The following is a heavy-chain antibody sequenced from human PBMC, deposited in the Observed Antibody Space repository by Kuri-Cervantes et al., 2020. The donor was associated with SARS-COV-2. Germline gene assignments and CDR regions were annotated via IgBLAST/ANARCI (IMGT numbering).Heavy chain of an antibody. J-gene: IGHJ3*02. CDR1: GFTFSSYG. D-gene: IGHD3-22*01. Sequence: GESLKISCAASGFTFSSYGMHWVRQAPGKGLEWVAFIRYDGSNKYYADSVKGRFTISRDNSKNTLYLQMSSLRAEDTAVYYCAKDMYYDSSGFYDAFDIWGQGTMVTVSS. V-gene: IGHV3-30*02. CDR2: IRYDGSNK. CDR3: AKDMYYDSSGFYDAFDI.